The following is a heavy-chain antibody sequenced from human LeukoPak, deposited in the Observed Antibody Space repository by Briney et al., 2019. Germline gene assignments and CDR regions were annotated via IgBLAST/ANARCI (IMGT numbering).Heavy chain of an antibody. CDR2: ISYDGSNK. Sequence: GGSLRLSCAASGFTFSSYAMHWVRQAPGKGLEWVAVISYDGSNKYYADSVKGRFTISRDNSETTLYLQMNSLRAEDTAVYYCAIIQYWGEGTLVTVSS. CDR3: AIIQY. CDR1: GFTFSSYA. V-gene: IGHV3-30-3*01. J-gene: IGHJ4*02.